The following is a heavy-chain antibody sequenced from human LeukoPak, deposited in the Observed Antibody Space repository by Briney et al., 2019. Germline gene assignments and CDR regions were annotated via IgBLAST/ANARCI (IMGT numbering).Heavy chain of an antibody. CDR1: GGSISSYY. CDR3: ARDYCSSTSCEGWFDP. J-gene: IGHJ5*02. Sequence: PSETLSLTCTVSGGSISSYYWSWIRQTPGKGLEWIGYIYYSGSTNYNPSLKSRVTISVDTSKNQFSLKLSSVTAADTAVYYCARDYCSSTSCEGWFDPWGQGTLVTVSS. CDR2: IYYSGST. V-gene: IGHV4-59*01. D-gene: IGHD2-2*01.